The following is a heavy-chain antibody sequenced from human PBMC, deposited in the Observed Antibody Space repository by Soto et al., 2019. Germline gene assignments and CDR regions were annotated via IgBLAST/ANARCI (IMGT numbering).Heavy chain of an antibody. D-gene: IGHD4-17*01. J-gene: IGHJ4*02. CDR1: GGSLSSGDYY. CDR3: ARIGLTSALL. CDR2: IYYSGTT. V-gene: IGHV4-30-4*01. Sequence: SETLSLTCTVSGGSLSSGDYYWSWIRQPPGKGLEWIGYIYYSGTTYYNPTLRSRVTISIDTSKNLFFLNVTSVTAADTAVYFCARIGLTSALLWGQGTLVNVSS.